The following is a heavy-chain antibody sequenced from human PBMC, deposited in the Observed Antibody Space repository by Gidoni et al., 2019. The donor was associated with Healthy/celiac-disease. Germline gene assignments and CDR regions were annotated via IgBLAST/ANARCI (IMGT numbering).Heavy chain of an antibody. CDR2: ISGSGGST. Sequence: EVQLLESGGGLVQPGGSLRLSCAASGFTFSSYAMSWVRQAPGKGLEWVSAISGSGGSTYYADSVKGRFTISRDNSKNTLYLQMNSLRAEDTAVYYCAKDLGNYYDSSGYPEGLFDPWGQGTLVTVSS. CDR1: GFTFSSYA. J-gene: IGHJ5*02. D-gene: IGHD3-22*01. V-gene: IGHV3-23*01. CDR3: AKDLGNYYDSSGYPEGLFDP.